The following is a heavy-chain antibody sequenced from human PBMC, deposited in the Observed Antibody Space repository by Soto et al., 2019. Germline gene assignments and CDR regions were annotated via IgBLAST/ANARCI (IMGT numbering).Heavy chain of an antibody. CDR2: IFASGRT. CDR1: CGSIINDR. J-gene: IGHJ4*02. CDR3: TRGTFETTAPFY. Sequence: SETLSLTCTFSCGSIINDRWSWVRQPAGKGLEWIGRIFASGRTNYNPSLQSRVTMSVDTSKNQFSLTMTSLAAADTAVYYCTRGTFETTAPFYWGQGIPVTVSS. V-gene: IGHV4-4*07. D-gene: IGHD4-17*01.